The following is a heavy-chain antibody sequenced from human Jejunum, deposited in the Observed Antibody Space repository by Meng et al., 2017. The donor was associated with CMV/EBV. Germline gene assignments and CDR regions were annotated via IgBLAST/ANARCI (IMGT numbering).Heavy chain of an antibody. D-gene: IGHD2-8*01. Sequence: VLWLRSGAEVKSPGSSVRLYCKSSGGVFNNYALTWVRQAPGQGLEWMGGIIAVLRTPNYAPKFQGRLTITADASTDTTYMELSSLTSEDTAVYFCARGFTNGWQPFDFWGQGTLVTVSS. CDR1: GGVFNNYA. J-gene: IGHJ4*02. CDR2: IIAVLRTP. V-gene: IGHV1-69*12. CDR3: ARGFTNGWQPFDF.